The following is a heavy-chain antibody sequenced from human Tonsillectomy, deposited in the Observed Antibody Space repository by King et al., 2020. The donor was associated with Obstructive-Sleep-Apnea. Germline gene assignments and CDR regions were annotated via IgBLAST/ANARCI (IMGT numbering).Heavy chain of an antibody. CDR1: GFTVSSNY. J-gene: IGHJ3*02. Sequence: VQLVESGGGLVQPGGSLRLSCAASGFTVSSNYMSWVRQAPGKGLEWVSVIYSGGSTYYPDSVKGRFTISRHNSKNTLYLQMNSLRAEDTAVYYCARGGSRKLGAFDIWGQGTMVTVSS. CDR3: ARGGSRKLGAFDI. D-gene: IGHD3-16*01. V-gene: IGHV3-53*04. CDR2: IYSGGST.